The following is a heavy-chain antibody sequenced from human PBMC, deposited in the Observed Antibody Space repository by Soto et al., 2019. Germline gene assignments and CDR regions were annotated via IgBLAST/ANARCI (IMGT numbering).Heavy chain of an antibody. Sequence: SVKVSCKASGGTFSSYAISWVRQAPGQGLEWMGGIIPIFGTANYAQKFQGRVTITADESTSTAYMELSSLRSEDTAVYYCARILYYDSGGYSDWFDPWGQGTLVTVSS. V-gene: IGHV1-69*13. CDR3: ARILYYDSGGYSDWFDP. J-gene: IGHJ5*02. D-gene: IGHD3-22*01. CDR2: IIPIFGTA. CDR1: GGTFSSYA.